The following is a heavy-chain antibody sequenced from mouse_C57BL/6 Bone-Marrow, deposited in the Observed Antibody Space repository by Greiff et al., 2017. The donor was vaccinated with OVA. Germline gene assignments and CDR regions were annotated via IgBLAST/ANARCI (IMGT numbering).Heavy chain of an antibody. CDR1: GYTFTSYW. J-gene: IGHJ4*01. CDR2: IHPSDSDT. D-gene: IGHD1-1*01. Sequence: VQLQQPGAELVKPGASVKVSCKASGYTFTSYWMHWVKQRPGQGLEWIGRIHPSDSDTNYNQKFKGKATLTVDKSSSTAYMELNSLTSEDSAVYYCARGTYYGSSPYYAMDYWGQGTSVTVSS. V-gene: IGHV1-74*01. CDR3: ARGTYYGSSPYYAMDY.